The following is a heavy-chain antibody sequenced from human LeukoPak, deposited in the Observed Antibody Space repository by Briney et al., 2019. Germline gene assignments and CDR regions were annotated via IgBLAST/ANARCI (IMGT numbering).Heavy chain of an antibody. Sequence: KTSETLSLTCAVYGGSFSGYYWSWIRQPPGKGLEWIGEINHSGSTNYNPSLKSRVTISVDTSKNQFSLKLSSVTAADTAVYYCASLGGYYYDYWGQGTLVTVSS. J-gene: IGHJ4*02. CDR3: ASLGGYYYDY. V-gene: IGHV4-34*01. CDR2: INHSGST. D-gene: IGHD1-26*01. CDR1: GGSFSGYY.